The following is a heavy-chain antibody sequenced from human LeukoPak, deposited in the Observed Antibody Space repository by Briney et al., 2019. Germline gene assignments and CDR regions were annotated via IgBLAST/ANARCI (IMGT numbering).Heavy chain of an antibody. CDR2: IYYSGST. Sequence: SETLSLNCAVSGDSINYSRYYWGWIRQAPGKGLEWLGLIYYSGSTSYNPSLKGRITVSVDTSKNQFSLKLRSVTAADSAVYYCARRPPWWQDPGIAVDIWSQGTMVTVSS. CDR3: ARRPPWWQDPGIAVDI. J-gene: IGHJ3*02. V-gene: IGHV4-39*01. D-gene: IGHD2-15*01. CDR1: GDSINYSRYY.